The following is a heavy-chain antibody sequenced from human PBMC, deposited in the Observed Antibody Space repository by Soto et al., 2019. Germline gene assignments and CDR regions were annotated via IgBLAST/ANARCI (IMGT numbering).Heavy chain of an antibody. CDR1: GGSISSGGYY. J-gene: IGHJ4*02. CDR3: ARGWEPPTYYFDY. CDR2: IYYSGST. D-gene: IGHD1-1*01. V-gene: IGHV4-31*03. Sequence: QVQLQESGPGLVKPSQTLSLTCTVSGGSISSGGYYWSWIRQHPGKGLEWIGYIYYSGSTYYNPSLQSRVTXSXDXXKNQFSLKLSSVTAADTAVYYCARGWEPPTYYFDYWGQGTLVTVSS.